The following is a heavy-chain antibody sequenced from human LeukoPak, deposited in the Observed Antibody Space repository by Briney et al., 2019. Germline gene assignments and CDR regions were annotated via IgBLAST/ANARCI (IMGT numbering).Heavy chain of an antibody. D-gene: IGHD3-3*01. V-gene: IGHV3-30*04. CDR3: ARGAPLYYDFWSGLNYYYYYYMDV. J-gene: IGHJ6*03. Sequence: GGSLRLSCAASGFTLSSHAIHWVRQAPGKGLEWVALISYDGNIKYYADSVKGRFTISRDNSKNTLSLQMNSLRPEDTAVYYCARGAPLYYDFWSGLNYYYYYYMDVWGKGTTVTVSS. CDR2: ISYDGNIK. CDR1: GFTLSSHA.